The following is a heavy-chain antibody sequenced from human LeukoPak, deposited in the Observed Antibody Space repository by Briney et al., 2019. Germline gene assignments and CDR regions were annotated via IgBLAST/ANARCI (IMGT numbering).Heavy chain of an antibody. D-gene: IGHD6-19*01. CDR3: ARDNFPDPSYSSGWRHPDY. V-gene: IGHV3-7*01. CDR1: GFTFSSYL. Sequence: GRSLRLSCAPSGFTFSSYLMSWVRQAPGQGLEWVADIKQDGREKYYVDSVNGRFTIPRDNARNSLYLQMKSLRAEDTAVYYCARDNFPDPSYSSGWRHPDYWGQGTLVTVSS. CDR2: IKQDGREK. J-gene: IGHJ4*02.